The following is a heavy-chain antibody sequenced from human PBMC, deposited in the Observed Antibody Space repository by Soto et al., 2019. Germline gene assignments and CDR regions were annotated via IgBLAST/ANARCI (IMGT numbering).Heavy chain of an antibody. D-gene: IGHD1-26*01. J-gene: IGHJ4*02. CDR2: IYYNGNT. CDR3: ARLYYSAHSGSYYFDY. Sequence: QVQLHESGTGLVKSSETLSLMCSVSGGSVSSGSFYWSWIRQPPGKGLEWIGHIYYNGNTKYSPSLKSRLTISVATSNNRFSLNLRSVTAADTAVYFCARLYYSAHSGSYYFDYWGQGAPVTVSS. V-gene: IGHV4-61*01. CDR1: GGSVSSGSFY.